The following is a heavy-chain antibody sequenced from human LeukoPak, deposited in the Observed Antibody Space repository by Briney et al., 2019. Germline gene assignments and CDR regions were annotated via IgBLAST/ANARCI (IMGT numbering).Heavy chain of an antibody. D-gene: IGHD2/OR15-2a*01. CDR2: LSSSGSRT. V-gene: IGHV3-23*01. CDR3: AKNKGQLVPNYCMNV. Sequence: GGSLRLSCKASGFSLSTFAMSWVRRAPGKGQELVSTLSSSGSRTYYAESVKGRFTISRDTSMNTVFLQMNSLRGDDTAIYYCAKNKGQLVPNYCMNVWGKGTTVTVS. J-gene: IGHJ6*03. CDR1: GFSLSTFA.